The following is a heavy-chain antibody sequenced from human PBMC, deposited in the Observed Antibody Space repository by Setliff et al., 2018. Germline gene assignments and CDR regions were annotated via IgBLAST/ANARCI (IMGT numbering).Heavy chain of an antibody. CDR2: IYSGYRST. D-gene: IGHD3-16*02. Sequence: GGSLRLSCAVSGFTLSAYAMSWVRQAPGKGLEWVSVIYSGYRSTFYTDSVKGRFTVSRDNAKNTLFLQMNDLRAEDTAIYYCAKSPVRFGIVIVIPSYLDSWGPGTLVTVSS. V-gene: IGHV3-23*03. CDR1: GFTLSAYA. CDR3: AKSPVRFGIVIVIPSYLDS. J-gene: IGHJ4*02.